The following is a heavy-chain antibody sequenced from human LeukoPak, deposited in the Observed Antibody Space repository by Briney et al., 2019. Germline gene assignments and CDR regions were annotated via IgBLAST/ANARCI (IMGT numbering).Heavy chain of an antibody. CDR3: ARGEDSGSYYRSFDY. Sequence: ASVKVSCKASGGTFISYAISWVRQAPGQGLEWMGGIIPIFGTANYAQKFQGRVTITADESTSTAYMELSSLRSEDTAVYYCARGEDSGSYYRSFDYWGQGTLVTVSS. CDR1: GGTFISYA. V-gene: IGHV1-69*01. J-gene: IGHJ4*02. CDR2: IIPIFGTA. D-gene: IGHD1-26*01.